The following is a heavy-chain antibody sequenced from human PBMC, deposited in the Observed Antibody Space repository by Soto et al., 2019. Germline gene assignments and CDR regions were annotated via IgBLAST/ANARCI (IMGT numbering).Heavy chain of an antibody. J-gene: IGHJ4*02. CDR2: IYYSGST. D-gene: IGHD6-13*01. Sequence: SETLSLTCTLSGGSFDSGGYYWSWIRQHPGKGLEWIGYIYYSGSTYYNPSLKSRVTISLDTSKNQFSLKLSPVTAADTAVYYCARDRSRAGYFDYWGQGALVTVSS. CDR1: GGSFDSGGYY. V-gene: IGHV4-31*03. CDR3: ARDRSRAGYFDY.